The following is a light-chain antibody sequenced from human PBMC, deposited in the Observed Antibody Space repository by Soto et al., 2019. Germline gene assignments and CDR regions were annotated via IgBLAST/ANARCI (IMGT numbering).Light chain of an antibody. CDR2: AAS. J-gene: IGKJ1*01. CDR1: QSVSDS. V-gene: IGKV1-16*01. Sequence: DIQMTQSPSSLSASVGDRVTITCRANQSVSDSLNWYQQKPGKVPKLLIYAASSLRSGVPSRISGSGSGTEFTLTISSLQPDDFATYYCQQYNGYSRTFGLGTKVDIK. CDR3: QQYNGYSRT.